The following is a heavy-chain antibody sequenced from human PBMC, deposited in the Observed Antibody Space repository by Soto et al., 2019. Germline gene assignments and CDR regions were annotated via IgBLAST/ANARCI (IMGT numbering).Heavy chain of an antibody. CDR2: MNPNSGNT. D-gene: IGHD3-3*01. CDR1: GYTFTSYG. Sequence: GASVKVSCKASGYTFTSYGITWVRQAPGQGLEWMGWMNPNSGNTGYAQKFQGRVTMTRNTSINTAYMEMRSLRSEDTAVYYCARGITIFGVVIMSAYGMDVWGQGTTVPVSS. CDR3: ARGITIFGVVIMSAYGMDV. J-gene: IGHJ6*02. V-gene: IGHV1-8*02.